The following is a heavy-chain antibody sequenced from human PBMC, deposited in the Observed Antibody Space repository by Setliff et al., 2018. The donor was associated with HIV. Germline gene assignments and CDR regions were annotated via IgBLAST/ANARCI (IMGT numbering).Heavy chain of an antibody. CDR3: ARSFAPRDSNGWYRFDP. Sequence: SETLSLTCAVTGFSISSGYQWAWIRQSPDKGLEWIGSIYHDWTAYYKPSLKSRVTIPVDTSKNQFSLKLNSVTALDTAVYYCARSFAPRDSNGWYRFDPWGQGTLVTVSS. D-gene: IGHD6-19*01. CDR2: IYHDWTA. CDR1: GFSISSGYQ. V-gene: IGHV4-38-2*01. J-gene: IGHJ5*02.